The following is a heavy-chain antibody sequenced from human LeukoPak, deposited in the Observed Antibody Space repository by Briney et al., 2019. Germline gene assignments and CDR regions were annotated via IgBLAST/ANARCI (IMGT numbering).Heavy chain of an antibody. V-gene: IGHV3-30*18. J-gene: IGHJ6*02. D-gene: IGHD1-26*01. CDR3: AKEWPWENFYYGMNV. CDR1: GFTFSSYS. CDR2: ISFDGNTK. Sequence: GGSLRLSCAASGFTFSSYSMNWVRQAPGKGLEWVAIISFDGNTKDYADSVKGRFTISRDNSKNTLYLQMNSLRAEDSAVYYCAKEWPWENFYYGMNVWGQGTTVTVSS.